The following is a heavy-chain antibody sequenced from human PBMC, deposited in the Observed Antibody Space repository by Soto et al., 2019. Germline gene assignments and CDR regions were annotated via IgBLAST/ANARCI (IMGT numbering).Heavy chain of an antibody. Sequence: GGSLRLSCAASGFTFNDYWMTWVRQVPGKGLEWVANINHDGTETSYVDSVKGRFTISRDNAKYSLFLQMNSLRTEDTAVYYCARKPRPDYWGQGTLVTVSS. CDR1: GFTFNDYW. CDR3: ARKPRPDY. CDR2: INHDGTET. V-gene: IGHV3-7*01. J-gene: IGHJ4*02.